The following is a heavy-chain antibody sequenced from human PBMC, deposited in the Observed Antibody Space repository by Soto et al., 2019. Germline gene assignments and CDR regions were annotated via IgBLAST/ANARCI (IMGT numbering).Heavy chain of an antibody. CDR2: SVVGSGNT. D-gene: IGHD6-25*01. Sequence: ASVKVSCKASGFTFTSSAVQWVRQARAQRLEWIGWSVVGSGNTNYAQKFQERVTITRDMSTSTAYMELSSLRSEDTAVYYCAAGGYPSYGMDVWGQGTTVTVSS. J-gene: IGHJ6*02. V-gene: IGHV1-58*01. CDR1: GFTFTSSA. CDR3: AAGGYPSYGMDV.